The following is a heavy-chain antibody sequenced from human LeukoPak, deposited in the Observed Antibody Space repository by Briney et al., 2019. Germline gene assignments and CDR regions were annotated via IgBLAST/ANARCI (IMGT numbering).Heavy chain of an antibody. Sequence: SETLSLTCTVFGGSISSYYWSWIRQPPGKGLEWIGYIYYSGSTNYNPSLKSRVTVSVDTSKNQFSLKLSSVTAADTAVYYCARRAGYSSSWYNYYYYGMDVWGQGTTVTVSS. CDR1: GGSISSYY. V-gene: IGHV4-59*08. D-gene: IGHD6-13*01. J-gene: IGHJ6*02. CDR3: ARRAGYSSSWYNYYYYGMDV. CDR2: IYYSGST.